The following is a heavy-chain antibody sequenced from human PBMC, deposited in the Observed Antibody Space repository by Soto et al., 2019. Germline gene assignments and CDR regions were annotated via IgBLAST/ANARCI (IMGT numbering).Heavy chain of an antibody. CDR1: GGSVSSGSYY. CDR2: IYYSGST. Sequence: PSETLSLTCTVSGGSVSSGSYYCRWIRQPPGKGLEWIGYIYYSGSTNYNPSLKSRVTISVDTSKNQFSLKLSSVTAADTAVYYCARDIAAAGVVWFDPWGQGTLVTVSS. V-gene: IGHV4-61*01. D-gene: IGHD6-13*01. J-gene: IGHJ5*02. CDR3: ARDIAAAGVVWFDP.